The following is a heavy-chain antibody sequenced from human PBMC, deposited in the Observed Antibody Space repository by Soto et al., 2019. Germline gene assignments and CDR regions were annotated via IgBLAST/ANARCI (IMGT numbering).Heavy chain of an antibody. Sequence: QVQLQQWGAGLLKPSETLSLTCAVNGGSFTGYYWSWVRQRPGKGLEWIGEIKDGGSTNYSPSLRSRVTISADTSKKQFSLKVTSVTAADTAVYYCARGQEGVVATHWDQGTLVTVSS. J-gene: IGHJ4*02. D-gene: IGHD2-15*01. CDR3: ARGQEGVVATH. V-gene: IGHV4-34*01. CDR1: GGSFTGYY. CDR2: IKDGGST.